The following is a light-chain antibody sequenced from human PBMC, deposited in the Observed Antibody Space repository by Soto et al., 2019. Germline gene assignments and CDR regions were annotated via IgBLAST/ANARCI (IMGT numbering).Light chain of an antibody. J-gene: IGKJ3*01. CDR1: QSVSSD. V-gene: IGKV3-11*01. CDR3: QQRSNWAT. Sequence: EIVMTQSPATLSVSPGERATLSCRASQSVSSDLVWYQQKAGQAPRLLIYDASNRATGIPARFSGSGSVTDFTLTISSLEPEDFAVYYCQQRSNWATFGPGTKVDIK. CDR2: DAS.